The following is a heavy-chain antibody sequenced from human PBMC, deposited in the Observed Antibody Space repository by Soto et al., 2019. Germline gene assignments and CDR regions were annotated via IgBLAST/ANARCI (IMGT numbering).Heavy chain of an antibody. Sequence: SETLSLTCAVYCESFSGYYWSWIRQPPGNGLYCIGEINHSVITNXXPSLKSRXXISVDTSKNHXSLKLXPVTAAYTALYYCARHSIVATIFDIWGQGTMVTVS. J-gene: IGHJ3*02. CDR1: CESFSGYY. CDR3: ARHSIVATIFDI. D-gene: IGHD5-12*01. V-gene: IGHV4-34*01. CDR2: INHSVIT.